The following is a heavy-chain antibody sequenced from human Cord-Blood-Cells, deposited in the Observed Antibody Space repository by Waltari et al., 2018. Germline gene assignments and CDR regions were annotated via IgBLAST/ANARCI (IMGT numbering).Heavy chain of an antibody. CDR1: GYTFTSYD. V-gene: IGHV1-8*01. J-gene: IGHJ4*02. D-gene: IGHD2-2*01. CDR2: MNPNSGNT. Sequence: QVQLVQSGAEVKKPGASVKVSCKASGYTFTSYDINWVRQDNGQGLEWMGWMNPNSGNTGYAQKFQGRVTMTRNTSISTAYMELSSLRSEDTAVYYCARAPSLIVVVPAAMGDYWGQGTLVTVSS. CDR3: ARAPSLIVVVPAAMGDY.